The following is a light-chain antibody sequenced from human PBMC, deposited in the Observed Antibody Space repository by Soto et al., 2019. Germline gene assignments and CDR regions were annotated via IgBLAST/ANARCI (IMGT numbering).Light chain of an antibody. CDR3: QQYNNWPLWT. CDR2: DAS. V-gene: IGKV3-15*01. Sequence: EIVVTQSPATLSVSPGERATLSCRASQTVSSNLAWYQQKPGQAPRLLIYDASTRATGIPARFSGSGSGTEFTLTISSLQSEDFAVYYCQQYNNWPLWTFGQGTKVEIK. J-gene: IGKJ1*01. CDR1: QTVSSN.